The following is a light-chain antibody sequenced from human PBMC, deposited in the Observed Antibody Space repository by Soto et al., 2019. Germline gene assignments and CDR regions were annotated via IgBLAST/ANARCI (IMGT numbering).Light chain of an antibody. J-gene: IGLJ2*01. CDR1: SPNIGGNT. CDR3: AAWDDSLKGVV. CDR2: TND. V-gene: IGLV1-44*01. Sequence: QSVLTQPPSASGTPGQRVTTSCSGSSPNIGGNTVNWFQQLPGTAPKLLIYTNDQRPSGVPDRFSGSKSGTSASLAISGLRSEDEADYYCAAWDDSLKGVVFGGGTKLTVL.